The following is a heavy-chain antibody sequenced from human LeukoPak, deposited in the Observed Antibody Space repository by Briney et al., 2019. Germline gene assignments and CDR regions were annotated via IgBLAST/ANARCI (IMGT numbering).Heavy chain of an antibody. CDR2: ISSSGSTV. CDR3: ARQEYSYGQYYFDY. V-gene: IGHV3-11*01. CDR1: GFTFCAYY. Sequence: PGGSLRLSCAASGFTFCAYYMSSIRQAPGTGLEWVSYISSSGSTVYYADSVKGRFTISRDNAKNSLYLQMNSLRAEDTAVYYCARQEYSYGQYYFDYWGQGTLVTVSS. J-gene: IGHJ4*02. D-gene: IGHD5-18*01.